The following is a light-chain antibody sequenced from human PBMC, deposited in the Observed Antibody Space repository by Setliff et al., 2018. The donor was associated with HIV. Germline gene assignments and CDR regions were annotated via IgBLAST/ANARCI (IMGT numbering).Light chain of an antibody. Sequence: QSALTQPASVSGSTGQSITISCTGTSSDVGSYNFVSWFQQLPGKAPKLMIYEVTKRPSEVSNRFSGSKSGNTASLTISGLQAEDEADYYCCSYAGSSTYVFGTGTKGTVL. CDR2: EVT. V-gene: IGLV2-23*02. CDR3: CSYAGSSTYV. J-gene: IGLJ1*01. CDR1: SSDVGSYNF.